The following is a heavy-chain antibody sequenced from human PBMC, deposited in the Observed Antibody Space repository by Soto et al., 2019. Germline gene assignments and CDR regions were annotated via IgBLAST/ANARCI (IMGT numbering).Heavy chain of an antibody. Sequence: EVQLVESGGGLVKPGESLRLSCTASGFTFSSYSMNWVRQSPGKGLEWVSSISPSSDYMFYADSVKGRFTISRDNAKKSLYLQMNSLRAEDTDIYYCARISGSASGNYYRDYWGQGTLVTVSS. CDR2: ISPSSDYM. V-gene: IGHV3-21*01. CDR1: GFTFSSYS. J-gene: IGHJ4*02. CDR3: ARISGSASGNYYRDY. D-gene: IGHD3-10*01.